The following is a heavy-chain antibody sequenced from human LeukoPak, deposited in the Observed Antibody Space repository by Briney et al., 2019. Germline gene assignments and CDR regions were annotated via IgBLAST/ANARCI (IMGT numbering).Heavy chain of an antibody. CDR2: ITSSSAT. V-gene: IGHV3-48*01. J-gene: IGHJ3*02. D-gene: IGHD6-13*01. Sequence: PGGSLRLSCAASGFTFSTYNMNWVLQTPGKGLEWVSHITSSSATYHADSVKGRFTISRDNSKNSLYLQMSSLRAEDTAVYYCAREYSSSAGRAFDIWCQGTMVTVSS. CDR3: AREYSSSAGRAFDI. CDR1: GFTFSTYN.